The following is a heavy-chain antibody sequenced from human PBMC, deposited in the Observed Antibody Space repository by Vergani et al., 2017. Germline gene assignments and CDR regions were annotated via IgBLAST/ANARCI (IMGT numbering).Heavy chain of an antibody. CDR2: IYYSGST. CDR1: GGSISSGGYY. V-gene: IGHV4-31*03. J-gene: IGHJ6*02. Sequence: QVQLQESGPGLVKPSQTLSLTCTVSGGSISSGGYYWSWIRQHPGKGLEWIGYIYYSGSTYYNPSLKSRVTISVDTSKNQFSLKLSSVTAADTAVYYCARHVCSSTRTAPYYYYYGMDVWGQGP. D-gene: IGHD2-2*01. CDR3: ARHVCSSTRTAPYYYYYGMDV.